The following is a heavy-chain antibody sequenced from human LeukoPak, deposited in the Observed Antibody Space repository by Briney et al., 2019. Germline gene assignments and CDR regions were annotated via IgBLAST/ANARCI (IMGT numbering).Heavy chain of an antibody. V-gene: IGHV3-74*01. Sequence: GGSLRPSCAASGFTFSSYWMHWVRQAPGKGLVWVSRITPDGRSTSHADSVKGRFTISRDNARNTLYLQMNSLRAEDTAVYYCARGPLSGGAIQFDYWGQGTLVTVSS. D-gene: IGHD2-21*01. CDR2: ITPDGRST. J-gene: IGHJ4*02. CDR1: GFTFSSYW. CDR3: ARGPLSGGAIQFDY.